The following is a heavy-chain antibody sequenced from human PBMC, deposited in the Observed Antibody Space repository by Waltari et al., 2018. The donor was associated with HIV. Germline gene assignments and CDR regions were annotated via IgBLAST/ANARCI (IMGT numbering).Heavy chain of an antibody. D-gene: IGHD4-17*01. CDR3: TTDRYGDYVEGY. CDR1: GFTFSNAW. Sequence: EVQLVESGGGLVKPGGSLRLSCAASGFTFSNAWMSWVRQAPGKGLEWVGRIKSKTDGGTTDYAAPVKGRFTISGDDSKNTLYLQMNSLKTEDTAVYYCTTDRYGDYVEGYWGQGTLVTVSS. J-gene: IGHJ4*02. CDR2: IKSKTDGGTT. V-gene: IGHV3-15*01.